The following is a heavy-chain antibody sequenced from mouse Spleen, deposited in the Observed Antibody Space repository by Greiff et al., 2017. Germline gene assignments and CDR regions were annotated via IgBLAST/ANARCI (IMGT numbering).Heavy chain of an antibody. V-gene: IGHV1-39*01. CDR2: INPNYGTT. CDR3: ARGHYGSSYGYFDV. CDR1: GYSFTDYN. D-gene: IGHD1-1*01. Sequence: EVKLMESGPELVKPGASVKISCKASGYSFTDYNMNWVKQSNGKSLEWIGVINPNYGTTSYNQKFKGKATLTVDQSSSTAYMQLNSLTSEDSAVYYCARGHYGSSYGYFDVWGTGTTVTVSS. J-gene: IGHJ1*03.